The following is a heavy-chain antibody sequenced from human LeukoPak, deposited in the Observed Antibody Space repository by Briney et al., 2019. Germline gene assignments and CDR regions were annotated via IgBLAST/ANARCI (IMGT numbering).Heavy chain of an antibody. J-gene: IGHJ4*02. CDR1: GGSISSSSYY. CDR3: ARDIGSRAAAPSVDY. D-gene: IGHD3-10*01. Sequence: PSGTLSLTCAVAGGSISSSSYYWGWIRQPPGRGLVWIASIYYSGTPYYNPSLKSRVTISVDTSKHQSSLNLSSVTAADTAVYYCARDIGSRAAAPSVDYWGQGTLVTVSS. V-gene: IGHV4-39*07. CDR2: IYYSGTP.